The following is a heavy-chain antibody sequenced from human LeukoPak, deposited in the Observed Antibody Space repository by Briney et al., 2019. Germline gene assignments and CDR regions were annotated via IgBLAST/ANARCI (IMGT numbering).Heavy chain of an antibody. D-gene: IGHD2-2*01. J-gene: IGHJ3*02. CDR2: ISSSSSTI. V-gene: IGHV3-48*01. CDR1: GFTFSSYS. Sequence: GSLRLSCAASGFTFSSYSMNWVRQAPGKGLEWVSYISSSSSTIYYADSVKGRFTISRDNAKNSLYLQMNSLRAEDTAVYYCARVDIVVVPAARRSSSSMRTQGFDAFDIWGQGTMVTVSS. CDR3: ARVDIVVVPAARRSSSSMRTQGFDAFDI.